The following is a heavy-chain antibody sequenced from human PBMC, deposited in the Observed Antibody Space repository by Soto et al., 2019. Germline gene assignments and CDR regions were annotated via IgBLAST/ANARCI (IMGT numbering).Heavy chain of an antibody. Sequence: LSLTCAVSGGSISSGGYSWSWIRQPPGKGLEWIGYIYHSGSTYYNPSLKSRVTISVDRSKNQFSLKLSSVTAADTAVYYCARGSIQNCFDPWGQGTLVTVSS. CDR3: ARGSIQNCFDP. J-gene: IGHJ5*02. CDR1: GGSISSGGYS. V-gene: IGHV4-30-2*01. CDR2: IYHSGST. D-gene: IGHD6-6*01.